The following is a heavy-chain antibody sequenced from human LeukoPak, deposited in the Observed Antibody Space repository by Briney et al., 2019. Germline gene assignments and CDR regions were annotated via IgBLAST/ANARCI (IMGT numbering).Heavy chain of an antibody. CDR1: GYTFTSYA. CDR3: ARDPFYDTVGGSYRPLDY. J-gene: IGHJ4*02. V-gene: IGHV1-2*02. CDR2: INPNSGGT. D-gene: IGHD3-16*02. Sequence: ASVKVSCKASGYTFTSYAMHWVRQAPGQRLEWMGWINPNSGGTNYAQKFQGRVTMTTDRSTATAYMELRSLTSDDTAMYYCARDPFYDTVGGSYRPLDYWGQGTPITVSS.